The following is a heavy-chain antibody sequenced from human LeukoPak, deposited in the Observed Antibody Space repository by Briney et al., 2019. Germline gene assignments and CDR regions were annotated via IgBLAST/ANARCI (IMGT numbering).Heavy chain of an antibody. D-gene: IGHD3-22*01. CDR3: ARYYYDSSGPFDY. Sequence: GASVKVSCKASGYTFTGYYMHWVRQAPGQGLEWMGWINPNSGGTNYAQKFQGRVTMTRDTSISTAYMELSRLRSDDTAVYYCARYYYDSSGPFDYWGQGTLVTVSP. CDR2: INPNSGGT. V-gene: IGHV1-2*02. J-gene: IGHJ4*02. CDR1: GYTFTGYY.